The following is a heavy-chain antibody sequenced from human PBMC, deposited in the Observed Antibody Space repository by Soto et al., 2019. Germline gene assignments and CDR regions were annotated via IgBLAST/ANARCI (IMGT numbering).Heavy chain of an antibody. CDR2: ISAYNGNT. J-gene: IGHJ4*02. CDR1: GYTFTSYG. Sequence: QVQLVQSGAEVKKPGASVKVSCKASGYTFTSYGISWVRQAPGQGLEWMGWISAYNGNTNYAQKLQGRVTMTTDTSTSTAYMELRSLRTDDTDVYYCARALIVVVPAAMRGAAAVMAFDYWGQGTLVTVSS. CDR3: ARALIVVVPAAMRGAAAVMAFDY. V-gene: IGHV1-18*01. D-gene: IGHD2-2*01.